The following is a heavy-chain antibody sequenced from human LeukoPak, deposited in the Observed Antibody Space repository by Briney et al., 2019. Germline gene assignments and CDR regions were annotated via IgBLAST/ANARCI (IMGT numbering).Heavy chain of an antibody. V-gene: IGHV1-2*02. Sequence: ASVKVSCKASGYTFTGYYIHWVRQAPGQPLEWMGWIYPYSGDTNYAQNFQGRVTMTRDTSISTAYMELSSLKSDDTAVYYCARDRNSGSSLDIWGQGTMLTVSS. CDR2: IYPYSGDT. J-gene: IGHJ3*02. CDR3: ARDRNSGSSLDI. D-gene: IGHD6-6*01. CDR1: GYTFTGYY.